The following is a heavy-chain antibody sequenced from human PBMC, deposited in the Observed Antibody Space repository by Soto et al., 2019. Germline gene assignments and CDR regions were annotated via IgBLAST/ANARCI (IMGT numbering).Heavy chain of an antibody. Sequence: SGKVSCNASGYTFTSYAMHWVHQAPGQRLEWMGWINAGNGNTKYSQKFQGRVTITRDTSASTAYMELSSLRSEDTAVYYCARDYGAWSQLVLDYWGQGTLVTVSS. CDR3: ARDYGAWSQLVLDY. J-gene: IGHJ4*02. CDR2: INAGNGNT. CDR1: GYTFTSYA. V-gene: IGHV1-3*01. D-gene: IGHD6-6*01.